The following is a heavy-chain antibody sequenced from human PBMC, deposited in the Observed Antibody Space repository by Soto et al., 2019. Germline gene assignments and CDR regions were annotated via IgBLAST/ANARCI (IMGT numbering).Heavy chain of an antibody. CDR3: ARVKECSSTSCYARDAFDV. CDR2: ISSGGSAI. Sequence: PGGSLRLSCAASGFTFSDHYMSWIRQAPRKGLEWVSYISSGGSAIYYADSVKGRFTISRDNAKNSLYLQMNSLRAKDTAVYYCARVKECSSTSCYARDAFDVWGQGTMVTVSS. D-gene: IGHD2-2*01. CDR1: GFTFSDHY. J-gene: IGHJ3*01. V-gene: IGHV3-11*01.